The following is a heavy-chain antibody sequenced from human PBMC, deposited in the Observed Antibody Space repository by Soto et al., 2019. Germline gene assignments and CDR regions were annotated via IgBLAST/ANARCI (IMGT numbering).Heavy chain of an antibody. Sequence: QVQLVESGGGVVQPGRSLRLSCAASGFTFSSYGMHWVRQAPGKGLEWVAVISYDGSNKYYADSVKGRFTISRDNSKNTLDLQMNSLRAEDTAVYYCAKDQVGSSWHRTAIDYWGQGTLVTVSS. J-gene: IGHJ4*02. V-gene: IGHV3-30*18. CDR2: ISYDGSNK. CDR3: AKDQVGSSWHRTAIDY. D-gene: IGHD6-13*01. CDR1: GFTFSSYG.